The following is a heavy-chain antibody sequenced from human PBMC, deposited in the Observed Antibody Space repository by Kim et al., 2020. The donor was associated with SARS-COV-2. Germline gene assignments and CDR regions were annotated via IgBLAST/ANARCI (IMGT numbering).Heavy chain of an antibody. D-gene: IGHD2-15*01. CDR1: GYTFTSYA. J-gene: IGHJ6*02. CDR2: INAGNGNT. CDR3: ARSVYCSGGSCYSFYYYGMDV. V-gene: IGHV1-3*01. Sequence: ASVKVSCKASGYTFTSYAMHWVRQAPGQRLEWMGWINAGNGNTKYSQKFQGRVTITRDTSASTAYMELSSLRSEDTAVYYCARSVYCSGGSCYSFYYYGMDVWGQGTTVTVSS.